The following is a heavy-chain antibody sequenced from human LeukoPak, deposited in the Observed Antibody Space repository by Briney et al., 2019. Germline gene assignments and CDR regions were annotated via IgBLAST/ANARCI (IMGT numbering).Heavy chain of an antibody. Sequence: GGSLRLSCAASGFTLSNAWMSWVRQAPGKGLEWVGRIQSKTADGTTDHAAPVKGRFTISRDDSKYTLYLEMNSLKTEDTAVYYCTTLGGAVAAFDGFDIWGQGTMVTVSS. CDR3: TTLGGAVAAFDGFDI. V-gene: IGHV3-15*01. CDR2: IQSKTADGTT. CDR1: GFTLSNAW. D-gene: IGHD6-19*01. J-gene: IGHJ3*02.